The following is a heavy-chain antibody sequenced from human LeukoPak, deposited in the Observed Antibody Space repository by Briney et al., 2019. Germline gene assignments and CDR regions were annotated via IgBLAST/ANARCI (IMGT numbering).Heavy chain of an antibody. CDR3: ARTPIYYFDNSGYYN. D-gene: IGHD3-22*01. CDR2: IHSTGST. J-gene: IGHJ4*02. V-gene: IGHV4-4*07. CDR1: GGSISSYH. Sequence: SETLSLTCTVSGGSISSYHWSWIRRPAGKGLEWIGRIHSTGSTNYNPSLKSRVTMSVDTSKKQFSLRLSSVTAADTAVYYCARTPIYYFDNSGYYNWGQGTLVTVSS.